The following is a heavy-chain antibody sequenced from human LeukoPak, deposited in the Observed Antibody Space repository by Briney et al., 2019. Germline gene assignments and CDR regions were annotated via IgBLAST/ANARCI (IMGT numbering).Heavy chain of an antibody. J-gene: IGHJ4*02. D-gene: IGHD3-22*01. CDR1: GFTFSSYA. Sequence: PGGSLRLSCAASGFTFSSYAMSWVRQAPGKGLEWVANIKQDGSEKYYVDSVKGRFTISRDNARNTLSLQMDSLRAEDTAVYYCAKDHESDGYPCLDHWGLGTLVTVSS. CDR3: AKDHESDGYPCLDH. CDR2: IKQDGSEK. V-gene: IGHV3-7*03.